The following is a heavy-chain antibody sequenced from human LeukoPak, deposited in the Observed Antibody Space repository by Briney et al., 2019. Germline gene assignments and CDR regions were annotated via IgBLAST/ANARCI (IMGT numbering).Heavy chain of an antibody. D-gene: IGHD2-8*01. V-gene: IGHV3-74*03. J-gene: IGHJ4*02. CDR1: GFTFSNYW. CDR2: IDNAGSIT. Sequence: GGSLRLSCAASGFTFSNYWIHWVRQAPGKELVWVSRIDNAGSITTYADSVKGRFTISRDNAENTLYLQMNSLRAEDTAVYYCARDPPDGYVDYWGQGTLVTVSS. CDR3: ARDPPDGYVDY.